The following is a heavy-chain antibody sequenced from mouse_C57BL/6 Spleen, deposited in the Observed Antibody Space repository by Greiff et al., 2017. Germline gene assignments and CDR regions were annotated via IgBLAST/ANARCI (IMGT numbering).Heavy chain of an antibody. Sequence: VQLQQSGAELVRPGASVKLSCTASGFNIKDYYMHWVQQRPEQGLEWIGRIDPEDGDTEYAPKFQGRATMTTDTSSNTAYLQLSSLTSEDTAVYYCTTVTTVVADYYAMDYWGQGTSVTVSS. J-gene: IGHJ4*01. CDR1: GFNIKDYY. D-gene: IGHD1-1*01. CDR2: IDPEDGDT. V-gene: IGHV14-1*01. CDR3: TTVTTVVADYYAMDY.